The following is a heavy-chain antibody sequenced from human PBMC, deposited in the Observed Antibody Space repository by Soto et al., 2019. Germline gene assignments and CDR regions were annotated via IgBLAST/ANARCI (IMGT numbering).Heavy chain of an antibody. CDR1: GFTFSGSA. D-gene: IGHD2-21*01. V-gene: IGHV3-73*01. CDR3: TSPHIVVVIAASHDAFDI. Sequence: GGSLRLSCAASGFTFSGSAMHWVRQASGKGLEWVGRIRSKANSYATAYAASVKGRFTISRDDSKNTAYLQMNSLKTEDTAVYYCTSPHIVVVIAASHDAFDIWGQGTMVTVSS. J-gene: IGHJ3*02. CDR2: IRSKANSYAT.